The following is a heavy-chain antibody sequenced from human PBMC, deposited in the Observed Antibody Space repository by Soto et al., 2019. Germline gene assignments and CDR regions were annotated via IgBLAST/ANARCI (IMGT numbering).Heavy chain of an antibody. CDR2: LSASGDNT. CDR1: GFTFSIYA. Sequence: VKLLESGGGLVQPGGSLRLSCAASGFTFSIYAMNSVRLAPGKGLEWVSALSASGDNTYYADSVKGRFTISRDNSKNTLYLQMNSLRAEDTAVYYCAKAGTHSYSDCWGQGTLVTVSS. V-gene: IGHV3-23*01. J-gene: IGHJ4*02. CDR3: AKAGTHSYSDC. D-gene: IGHD1-1*01.